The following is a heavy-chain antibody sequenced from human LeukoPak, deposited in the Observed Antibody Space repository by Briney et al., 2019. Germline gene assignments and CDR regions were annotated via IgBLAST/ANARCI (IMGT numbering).Heavy chain of an antibody. CDR1: GGSISSSSYY. Sequence: SETLSLTCSVFGGSISSSSYYWGWIRQPPGKGLEWIGSIYYSGSTYYNPSLKSRVTISIDTSKYQFSLKLSSVTAADTAVYYCARHVDGRSWFDPWGQGTLVTVSS. V-gene: IGHV4-39*01. J-gene: IGHJ5*02. CDR2: IYYSGST. CDR3: ARHVDGRSWFDP. D-gene: IGHD5-12*01.